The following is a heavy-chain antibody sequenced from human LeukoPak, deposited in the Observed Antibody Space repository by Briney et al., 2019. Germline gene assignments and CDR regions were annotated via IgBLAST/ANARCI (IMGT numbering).Heavy chain of an antibody. CDR2: ISYDGSNK. D-gene: IGHD2-21*02. CDR3: AKVPRVYCGGDCSPVAFDI. Sequence: PGGSLRLSCAASGFTFSSYGMHWVRQAPCKGLEWVAVISYDGSNKYYADSVKGRFTISRDNSKNTLYLQMNSLRAEDTAVYYCAKVPRVYCGGDCSPVAFDIWGQGTMVTVSS. V-gene: IGHV3-30*18. CDR1: GFTFSSYG. J-gene: IGHJ3*02.